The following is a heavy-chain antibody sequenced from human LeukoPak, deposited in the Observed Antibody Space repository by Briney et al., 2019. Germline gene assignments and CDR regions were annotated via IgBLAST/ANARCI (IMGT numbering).Heavy chain of an antibody. V-gene: IGHV1-2*02. CDR2: INPNSGDT. Sequence: ASVKVSCKASGYTFTGYYMHWVRQAPGQGLEWMGWINPNSGDTNSAQKFQGRVTMTTDTSISTAFMELSRLRSDDTAVYYCARDRYSDTSGPDYWGQGTLVTVSS. CDR1: GYTFTGYY. D-gene: IGHD3-22*01. J-gene: IGHJ4*02. CDR3: ARDRYSDTSGPDY.